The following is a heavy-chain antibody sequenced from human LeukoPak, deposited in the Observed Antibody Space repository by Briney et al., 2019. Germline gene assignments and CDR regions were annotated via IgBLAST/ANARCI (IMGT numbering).Heavy chain of an antibody. J-gene: IGHJ5*02. CDR3: ARGYCSSSNCYTWWLDP. D-gene: IGHD2-2*02. V-gene: IGHV4-30-4*08. CDR2: IYYSGST. CDR1: GYSISSGYY. Sequence: SETLSLTCTVSGYSISSGYYWSWIRQPPGKGLEWIRYIYYSGSTYYNPSLKSRITISVDTSKNQFSLKLTSVTAADTAVYYCARGYCSSSNCYTWWLDPWGQGTLVTVSS.